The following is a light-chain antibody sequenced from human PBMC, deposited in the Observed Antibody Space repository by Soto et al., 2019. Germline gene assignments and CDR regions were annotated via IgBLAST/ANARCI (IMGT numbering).Light chain of an antibody. V-gene: IGKV1-33*01. CDR2: DAS. CDR1: HDISNF. CDR3: HQYDNVPPNT. Sequence: DIQVTQSPSSLSASVGDSITITCQTSHDISNFLNWYQQKPGKVPKLLIYDASKLEAGVPSRFSGSGSGKDCTFTITSLQAEDFSTYYCHQYDNVPPNTFGQGTKLEIK. J-gene: IGKJ2*01.